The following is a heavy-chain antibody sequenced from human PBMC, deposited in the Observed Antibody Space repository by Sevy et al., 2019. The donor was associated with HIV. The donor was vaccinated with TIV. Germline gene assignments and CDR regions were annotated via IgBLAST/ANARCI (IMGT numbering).Heavy chain of an antibody. CDR3: AGENAWGRGYS. CDR2: IYYNGHI. J-gene: IGHJ4*02. CDR1: GGSITSLY. V-gene: IGHV4-59*08. D-gene: IGHD1-26*01. Sequence: PKLMQLRRTLSLTCTVSGGSITSLYWNWIRQPPGKGLEWIANIYYNGHINYNPSLKSRVTLSLDTSKNQFSLRLSSVTAADTAMYYCAGENAWGRGYSWGQGTLVTVSS.